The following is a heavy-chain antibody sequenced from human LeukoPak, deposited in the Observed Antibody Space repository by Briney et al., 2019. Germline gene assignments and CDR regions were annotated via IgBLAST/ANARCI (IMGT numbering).Heavy chain of an antibody. J-gene: IGHJ6*04. V-gene: IGHV3-30*18. CDR1: GFTFSVYG. Sequence: GRPLRLSCADSGFTFSVYGLRRVRPAPRKGLGRVAVLSYEGSNKYYADSVKSRFTISRDNSKNTLYLQMNSLRAEDTAVYYCAKWLVVAATYYYYGMDVWGKGTTVTVSS. CDR2: LSYEGSNK. D-gene: IGHD2-15*01. CDR3: AKWLVVAATYYYYGMDV.